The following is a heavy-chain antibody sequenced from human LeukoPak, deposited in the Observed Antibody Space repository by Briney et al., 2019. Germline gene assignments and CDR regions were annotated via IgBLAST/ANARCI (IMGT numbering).Heavy chain of an antibody. D-gene: IGHD3-16*02. CDR2: INHSGST. Sequence: SETLSLTCAVYGGSFSGYYWSWLRQPPGKGLEWIGEINHSGSTNYNPSLKSRVTISVDTSKNQFSLKLSSVTAADTAVYYCARAHAKITFGGVIVRLRGPFDYWGQGTLVTVSS. CDR1: GGSFSGYY. V-gene: IGHV4-34*01. CDR3: ARAHAKITFGGVIVRLRGPFDY. J-gene: IGHJ4*02.